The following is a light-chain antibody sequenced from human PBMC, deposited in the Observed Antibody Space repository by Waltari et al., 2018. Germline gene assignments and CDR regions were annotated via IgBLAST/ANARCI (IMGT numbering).Light chain of an antibody. CDR1: SSNIGAGYD. CDR3: QSYDRSLSGWV. Sequence: QSVLTQPPSVSGAPGQRVTLSCTGSSSNIGAGYDVHWYQQLPGTAPKLLIYGNINRPSGVPDRFSGSQSGTSPSLAITGLLAEDEGDYYCQSYDRSLSGWVFGGGTKLTVL. CDR2: GNI. J-gene: IGLJ3*02. V-gene: IGLV1-40*01.